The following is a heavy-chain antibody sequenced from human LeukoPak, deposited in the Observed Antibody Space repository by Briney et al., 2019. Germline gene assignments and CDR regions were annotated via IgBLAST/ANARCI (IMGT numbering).Heavy chain of an antibody. D-gene: IGHD7-27*01. CDR3: ARHRSQTGDDY. CDR1: GGSISSYY. V-gene: IGHV4-59*08. CDR2: IYYSGST. J-gene: IGHJ4*02. Sequence: SETLSLTCTVSGGSISSYYWSWIRQPPGKGLEWIGYIYYSGSTNYNPSLKSRVTISVDTSKNQFSLKLSSVTAADTAVYYCARHRSQTGDDYWGQGTLVTVSS.